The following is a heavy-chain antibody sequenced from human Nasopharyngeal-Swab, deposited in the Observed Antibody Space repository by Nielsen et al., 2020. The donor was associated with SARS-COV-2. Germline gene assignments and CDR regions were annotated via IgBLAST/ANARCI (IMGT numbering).Heavy chain of an antibody. CDR1: GGTFSTYV. Sequence: ASVKVSCKASGGTFSTYVISWVRQAPGQGLEWMGWISAYNGNTNYAQKLQGRVTMTTDTSTSTAYMELRSLRSDDTAVYYCARERGSSGWYYYYYGMDVWGQGTTVTVSS. CDR2: ISAYNGNT. D-gene: IGHD6-19*01. J-gene: IGHJ6*02. V-gene: IGHV1-18*01. CDR3: ARERGSSGWYYYYYGMDV.